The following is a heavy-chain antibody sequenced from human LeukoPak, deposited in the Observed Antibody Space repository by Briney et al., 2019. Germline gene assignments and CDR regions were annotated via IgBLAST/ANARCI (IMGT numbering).Heavy chain of an antibody. CDR2: IYYTGST. Sequence: SETLSLTCTVSGASSSRSYWSWIRQPPGKGLEWIGYIYYTGSTNYNPSLKSRVTISVDTSKNQFSLKLTSVTAADTAVYYCASGQVGATTLFDYWGQGTLVTVSS. CDR1: GASSSRSY. V-gene: IGHV4-59*01. D-gene: IGHD1-26*01. CDR3: ASGQVGATTLFDY. J-gene: IGHJ4*02.